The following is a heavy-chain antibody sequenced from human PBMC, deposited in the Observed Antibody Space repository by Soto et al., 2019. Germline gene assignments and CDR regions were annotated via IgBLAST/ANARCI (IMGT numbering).Heavy chain of an antibody. D-gene: IGHD3-22*01. CDR3: ARVSTYYYDSSGYFPEY. CDR1: GGTFSSYT. J-gene: IGHJ4*02. CDR2: IIPILGIA. Sequence: QVQLVQSGAEVKKPGSSVKVSCKASGGTFSSYTISWVRQAPGQGLEWMGRIIPILGIANYAQKFQGRVTITADKSTSTAYMELSSLRSEDTAVYYCARVSTYYYDSSGYFPEYWGQGTLVTVSS. V-gene: IGHV1-69*02.